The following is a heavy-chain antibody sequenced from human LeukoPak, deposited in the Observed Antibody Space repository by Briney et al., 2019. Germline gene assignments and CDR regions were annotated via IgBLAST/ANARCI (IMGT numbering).Heavy chain of an antibody. D-gene: IGHD2-2*03. J-gene: IGHJ4*02. Sequence: GASVKVSCKAPGYTFTSYDINWVRQATGQGLEWMGWMNPNSGNTGYAQKFQGRVTITRNTSISTAYMELSSLRSEDTAVYYCARGTYGYCSSTSCSAYFDYWGQGTLVTVSS. CDR1: GYTFTSYD. CDR3: ARGTYGYCSSTSCSAYFDY. CDR2: MNPNSGNT. V-gene: IGHV1-8*03.